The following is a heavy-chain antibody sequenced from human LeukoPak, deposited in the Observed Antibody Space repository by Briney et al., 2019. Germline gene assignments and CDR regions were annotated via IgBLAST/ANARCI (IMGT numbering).Heavy chain of an antibody. CDR1: VYTFTSYG. J-gene: IGHJ5*02. V-gene: IGHV1-18*01. Sequence: ASVKVSCKASVYTFTSYGISWVRQAPGQRLEWMGWISDYNGNTNYALKLQGRVTMTTDTSTSTAYMELRSLRSDDTAVYYCARDGGIVVVPAANNWFDPWGQGTLVTVSS. CDR3: ARDGGIVVVPAANNWFDP. CDR2: ISDYNGNT. D-gene: IGHD2-2*01.